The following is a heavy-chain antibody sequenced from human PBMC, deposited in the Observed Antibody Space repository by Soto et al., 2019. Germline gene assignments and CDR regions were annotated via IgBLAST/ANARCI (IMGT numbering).Heavy chain of an antibody. V-gene: IGHV3-15*01. CDR3: TTLYYYGSGALFDY. D-gene: IGHD3-10*01. CDR2: IKSKTDGGTT. J-gene: IGHJ4*02. CDR1: GFTFSNAW. Sequence: EVQLVESGGGLVKPGGSLRLSCAASGFTFSNAWMSWVRQAPGKGLEWVGRIKSKTDGGTTDYAAPVKGRFTISRDDSKNTLYLQMNSLKTEDTAVYYCTTLYYYGSGALFDYWGQGTLVTVSS.